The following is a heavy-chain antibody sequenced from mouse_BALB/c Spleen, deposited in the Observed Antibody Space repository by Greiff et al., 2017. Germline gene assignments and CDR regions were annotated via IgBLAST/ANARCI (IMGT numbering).Heavy chain of an antibody. D-gene: IGHD2-10*02. Sequence: VKVVESGPGLVAPSQSLSITCTVSGFSLSRYSVHWVRQPPGKGLEWLGMIWGGGSTDYNSALKSRLSISKDNSKSQVFLKMNSLQTDDTAMYYCAREGYGNSSYAMDYWGQGTSVTVSS. V-gene: IGHV2-6-4*01. CDR1: GFSLSRYS. CDR2: IWGGGST. CDR3: AREGYGNSSYAMDY. J-gene: IGHJ4*01.